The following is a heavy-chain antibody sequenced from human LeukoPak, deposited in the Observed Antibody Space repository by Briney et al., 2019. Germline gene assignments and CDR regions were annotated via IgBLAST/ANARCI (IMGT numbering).Heavy chain of an antibody. CDR3: ASAAGAFDN. Sequence: AGGSLRLSCPASGLPFNAYGMHWGPQAPGKGLEWVAVIWSDGSNTYYAESVRGRFTISRDNSKNTLYLQMNSLIIEDTALYYCASAAGAFDNWGQGTMITVSS. CDR2: IWSDGSNT. V-gene: IGHV3-33*01. CDR1: GLPFNAYG. J-gene: IGHJ3*02.